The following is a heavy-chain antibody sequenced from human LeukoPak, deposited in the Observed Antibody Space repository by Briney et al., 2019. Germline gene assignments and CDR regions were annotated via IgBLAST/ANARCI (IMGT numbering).Heavy chain of an antibody. Sequence: PSETLSLTCAVYGGSFSGYYWSWIRQPPGKGLEWIGEINHSGSTNYNPSLKSRVTISVDTSKNQFSLKLSSVTAADTAVYYCARSLLLWFGDLSRWFDPWGQGTLVTVSS. V-gene: IGHV4-34*01. CDR1: GGSFSGYY. D-gene: IGHD3-10*01. CDR3: ARSLLLWFGDLSRWFDP. J-gene: IGHJ5*02. CDR2: INHSGST.